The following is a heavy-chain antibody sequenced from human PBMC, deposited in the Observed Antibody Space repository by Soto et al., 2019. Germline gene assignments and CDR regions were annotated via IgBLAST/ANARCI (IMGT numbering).Heavy chain of an antibody. V-gene: IGHV1-69*12. CDR1: GGTFSSYA. Sequence: QVQLVQSGAEVKKPGSSVKVSCKASGGTFSSYAISWVRQAPGQGLEWMGGIIPIFGTANYAQKFQGRVTITADESTSTAYMERSSLRSEDTAVYYCARGITMGRGERYYYYGMDVWGQGTTVTVSS. CDR2: IIPIFGTA. CDR3: ARGITMGRGERYYYYGMDV. J-gene: IGHJ6*02. D-gene: IGHD3-10*01.